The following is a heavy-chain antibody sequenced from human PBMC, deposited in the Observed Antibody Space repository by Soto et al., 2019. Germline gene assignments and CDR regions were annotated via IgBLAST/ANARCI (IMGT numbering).Heavy chain of an antibody. CDR2: IYYSGST. CDR1: GGSIISGDYY. D-gene: IGHD3-9*01. J-gene: IGHJ4*02. V-gene: IGHV4-30-4*01. CDR3: ARGWDVLRYFDAFDY. Sequence: SETLSLTCTVSGGSIISGDYYWIWIRQPPGKGLEWIGYIYYSGSTYYNPSLKSRVTISVDTSKNQFSLKLSSVTAADTAVYYCARGWDVLRYFDAFDYWGQGTLVTVSS.